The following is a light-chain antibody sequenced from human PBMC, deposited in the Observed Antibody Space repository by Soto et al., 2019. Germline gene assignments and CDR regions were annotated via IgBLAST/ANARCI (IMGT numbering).Light chain of an antibody. CDR3: QQYDNLPIT. CDR2: AAS. Sequence: DIQRTQSPSSLSASLGHIVTSTFQAIQDIGNSLNWYQQKPGKAPKLLLSAASNLETGGPSRFSGSGSGTDFAFIISSLQPEDIATYFCQQYDNLPITFGQGTRLEIK. CDR1: QDIGNS. J-gene: IGKJ5*01. V-gene: IGKV1-33*01.